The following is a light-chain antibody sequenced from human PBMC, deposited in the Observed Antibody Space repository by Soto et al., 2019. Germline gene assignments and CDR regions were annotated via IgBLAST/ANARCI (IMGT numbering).Light chain of an antibody. CDR2: EVS. Sequence: QSVLAQPASVSGSPGQSITISCTGTSSDVGAYDFVSWYQQHPDKAPKLTIYEVSNRPSGVSYRFSGSKSVNTATLTISGLQAEDEADYYCSSYTTSSTRVFGTGTKVTVL. CDR3: SSYTTSSTRV. CDR1: SSDVGAYDF. J-gene: IGLJ1*01. V-gene: IGLV2-14*03.